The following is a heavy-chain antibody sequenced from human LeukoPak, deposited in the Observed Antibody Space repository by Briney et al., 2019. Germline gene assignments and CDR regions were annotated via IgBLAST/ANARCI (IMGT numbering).Heavy chain of an antibody. Sequence: SEALSLTCTVSGGSISSYYWSWIRQPPGKGLEWIGYIYYSGSTNYNPSLKSRVTISVDTSKNQFSLKLSSVTAADTAVYYCARVGYSYGYAFDIWGQGTMVTVSS. CDR1: GGSISSYY. CDR2: IYYSGST. V-gene: IGHV4-59*01. D-gene: IGHD5-18*01. CDR3: ARVGYSYGYAFDI. J-gene: IGHJ3*02.